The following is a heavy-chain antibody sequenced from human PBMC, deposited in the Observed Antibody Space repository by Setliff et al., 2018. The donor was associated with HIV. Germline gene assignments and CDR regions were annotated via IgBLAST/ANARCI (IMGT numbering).Heavy chain of an antibody. Sequence: SSETLSLTCTVSGGPFSSSSYYWGWIRQPPGKGLEWIGSLRPSGNTYYNPSLKSRVTISVDTSKNQFSLNLSSVTAADTAVYYCARESMLLGLRHAVDIWGQGTMVTVSS. CDR2: LRPSGNT. V-gene: IGHV4-39*07. J-gene: IGHJ3*02. CDR1: GGPFSSSSYY. D-gene: IGHD3-10*01. CDR3: ARESMLLGLRHAVDI.